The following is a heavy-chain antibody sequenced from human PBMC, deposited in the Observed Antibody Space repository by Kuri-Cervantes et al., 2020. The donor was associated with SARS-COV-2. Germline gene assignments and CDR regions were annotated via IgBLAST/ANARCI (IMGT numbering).Heavy chain of an antibody. CDR2: ISAYNGNT. J-gene: IGHJ5*02. CDR1: GYTFTSYG. D-gene: IGHD6-13*01. V-gene: IGHV1-18*01. Sequence: ASVKVSCKASGYTFTSYGISWVRQAPGQGLEWMGWISAYNGNTNYAQKLQGRVTMTTDTSTSTAYMELRGLRSEDTAVYYCARAPGIAAAGGWFDPWGQGTLVTVSS. CDR3: ARAPGIAAAGGWFDP.